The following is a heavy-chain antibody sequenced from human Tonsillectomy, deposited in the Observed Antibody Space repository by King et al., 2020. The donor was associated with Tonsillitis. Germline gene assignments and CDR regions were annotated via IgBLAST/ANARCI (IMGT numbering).Heavy chain of an antibody. Sequence: VQLVESGGGVVQPGRSLRLSCAASGFTFSSYAMHWVRQAPGKGLEWVAVISYDGSNKYYADSVKGRFTVSRDNSKNTLYLQMNSLRAEDTAVYNCARDLNWSFDYWGQGTLVTVSS. CDR2: ISYDGSNK. J-gene: IGHJ4*02. CDR3: ARDLNWSFDY. V-gene: IGHV3-30*04. CDR1: GFTFSSYA. D-gene: IGHD1-20*01.